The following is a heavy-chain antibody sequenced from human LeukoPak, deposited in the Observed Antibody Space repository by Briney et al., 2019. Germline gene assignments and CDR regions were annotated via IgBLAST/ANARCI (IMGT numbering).Heavy chain of an antibody. CDR3: ARLDDYGDYGYYYGMDV. V-gene: IGHV5-10-1*01. Sequence: GESLKISCQGSGYSFTSYWISWVRQMPGKGLEWMGRIDPSDSYTNYSPSFQGHVTISADKSISTAYLQWSSLKASDTAMYYCARLDDYGDYGYYYGMDVWGQGTTVTVSS. CDR1: GYSFTSYW. J-gene: IGHJ6*02. D-gene: IGHD4-17*01. CDR2: IDPSDSYT.